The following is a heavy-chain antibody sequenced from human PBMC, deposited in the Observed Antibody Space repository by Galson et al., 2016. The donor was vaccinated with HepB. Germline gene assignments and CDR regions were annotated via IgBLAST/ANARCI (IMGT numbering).Heavy chain of an antibody. CDR3: ARGGGGTYFENYYYGMDV. CDR1: GYTFTSFG. V-gene: IGHV1-18*01. J-gene: IGHJ6*02. Sequence: SVKVSCKASGYTFTSFGITWVRQAPGQGLEWMGWISAYNGYTNYAQNLQGRVTMTTHTSTSTVYMELRSLRSDDTAVYYCARGGGGTYFENYYYGMDVWGQGTTVTVSS. CDR2: ISAYNGYT. D-gene: IGHD1-26*01.